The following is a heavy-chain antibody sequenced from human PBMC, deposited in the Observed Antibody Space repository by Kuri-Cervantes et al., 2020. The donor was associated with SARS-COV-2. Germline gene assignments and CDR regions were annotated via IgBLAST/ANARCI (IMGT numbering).Heavy chain of an antibody. Sequence: GGSLRLSCAASGFIFSGSALHWVRQASGRGLEWVGRSRSKANSYATAYAASVKGRFTTSRDDSKNTAYLQMDSLKTEDTAVYYGTRPPQDSEEYFDYWGRGTLVTVSS. J-gene: IGHJ4*02. CDR3: TRPPQDSEEYFDY. CDR1: GFIFSGSA. V-gene: IGHV3-73*01. CDR2: SRSKANSYAT. D-gene: IGHD4-11*01.